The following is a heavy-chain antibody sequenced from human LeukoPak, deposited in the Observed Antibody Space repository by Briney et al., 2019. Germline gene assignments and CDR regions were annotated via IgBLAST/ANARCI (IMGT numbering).Heavy chain of an antibody. D-gene: IGHD6-19*01. J-gene: IGHJ4*02. V-gene: IGHV3-30-3*01. CDR2: ISYDGINI. CDR3: VRVPARASSAFYYFDY. Sequence: GGSLRLSCTASGFNFNTYAMHWVRQTPGMGLEWLAVISYDGINIYYLDSVKGRFTISRDNSNNTLSLQITSLRPEDTAVYYCVRVPARASSAFYYFDYWGQGTLVTVSS. CDR1: GFNFNTYA.